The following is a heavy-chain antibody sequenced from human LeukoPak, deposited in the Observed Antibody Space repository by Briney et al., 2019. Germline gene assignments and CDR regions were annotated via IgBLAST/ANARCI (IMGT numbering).Heavy chain of an antibody. J-gene: IGHJ4*02. V-gene: IGHV3-48*01. CDR2: ITSSSSTI. D-gene: IGHD2/OR15-2a*01. CDR3: ARNFDS. Sequence: GGFLRLSCAASGFTFTSYTMNWVRQAPGKGLEWVSYITSSSSTIYYADSVKGRFTMSRDNAENSLYLQMNSLRAEDTAVYYCARNFDSWGQGTLVTVSS. CDR1: GFTFTSYT.